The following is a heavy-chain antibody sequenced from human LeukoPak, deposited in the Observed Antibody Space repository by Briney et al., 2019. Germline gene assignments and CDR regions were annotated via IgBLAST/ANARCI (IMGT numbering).Heavy chain of an antibody. CDR3: TTGHHYYDSSPLDY. CDR2: IKSKTDGGTT. D-gene: IGHD3-22*01. J-gene: IGHJ4*02. CDR1: GFTFSNAW. V-gene: IGHV3-15*01. Sequence: GGSLRLSCAASGFTFSNAWMSWVRQAPGKGLEWVGRIKSKTDGGTTDYAAPVKGRFTISRDDSKNTLYLQMNSLKTEDTAVCYCTTGHHYYDSSPLDYWGQGTLVIVSS.